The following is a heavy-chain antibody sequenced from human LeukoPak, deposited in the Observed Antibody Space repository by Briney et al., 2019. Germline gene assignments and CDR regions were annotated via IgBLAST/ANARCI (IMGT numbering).Heavy chain of an antibody. V-gene: IGHV3-11*06. J-gene: IGHJ4*02. Sequence: GGSLRLSCAASGFTFSDYYMSWIRQAPGKGLEWVSYISSSSSYTNYADSVKGRFTISRDNAKNSLYLQMNSLRAEDMAVYYCARGRSSWPHDYWGQGTLVTVSS. CDR1: GFTFSDYY. D-gene: IGHD6-13*01. CDR2: ISSSSSYT. CDR3: ARGRSSWPHDY.